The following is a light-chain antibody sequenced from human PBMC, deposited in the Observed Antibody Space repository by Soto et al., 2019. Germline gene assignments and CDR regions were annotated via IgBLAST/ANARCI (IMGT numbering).Light chain of an antibody. J-gene: IGKJ3*01. Sequence: DIQKTQTPSSLSASVGDRVTITCRASQGISSYLNWYQQKPGKAPKLLIYAASSLQSGVPSRFSGSGSGTDFTLTISSLQPEDFATYYCQQSYSTPCTFGPGTKVDIK. CDR2: AAS. V-gene: IGKV1-39*01. CDR3: QQSYSTPCT. CDR1: QGISSY.